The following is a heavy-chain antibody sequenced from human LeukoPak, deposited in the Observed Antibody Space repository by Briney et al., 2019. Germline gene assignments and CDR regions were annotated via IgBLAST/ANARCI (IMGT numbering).Heavy chain of an antibody. Sequence: ASVKVSCKASRYTFTRYYMHWLRPAPGQGLEWMGIINPSGGSTRYSEKFQGRVTMTRDTSTSTVYMELSSLRSEDTAVYYCARDPSIAVANLFDCWGQGTLVTVSS. CDR3: ARDPSIAVANLFDC. J-gene: IGHJ4*02. CDR2: INPSGGST. V-gene: IGHV1-46*01. CDR1: RYTFTRYY. D-gene: IGHD6-19*01.